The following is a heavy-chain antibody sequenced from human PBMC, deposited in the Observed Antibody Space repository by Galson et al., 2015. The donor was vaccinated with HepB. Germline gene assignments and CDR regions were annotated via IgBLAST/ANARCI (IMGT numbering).Heavy chain of an antibody. CDR2: ISYDGSNK. V-gene: IGHV3-30*03. CDR3: LPSELGSLYY. CDR1: GFTFSSYG. Sequence: SLRLSCAASGFTFSSYGMHWVRQAPGKGLEWVAVISYDGSNKYYADSVKGRFTISKDNSKNTLYLQMNSLRAEDTAVYYCLPSELGSLYYWGRGTLVTVSS. J-gene: IGHJ4*02. D-gene: IGHD7-27*01.